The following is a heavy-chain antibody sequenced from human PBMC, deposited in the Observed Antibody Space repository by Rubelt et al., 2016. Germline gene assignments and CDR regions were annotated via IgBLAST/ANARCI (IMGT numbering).Heavy chain of an antibody. CDR3: ARGPTNYYYYMDV. CDR2: ST. V-gene: IGHV4-59*09. D-gene: IGHD5-12*01. J-gene: IGHJ6*03. Sequence: STNYNPSLKSRVTISVDTSKNQFSLKLSSVTAADTAVCYCARGPTNYYYYMDVWGKGTTVTVSS.